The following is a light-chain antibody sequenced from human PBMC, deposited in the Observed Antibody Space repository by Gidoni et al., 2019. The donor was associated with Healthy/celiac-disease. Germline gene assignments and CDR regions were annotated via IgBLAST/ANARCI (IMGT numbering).Light chain of an antibody. J-gene: IGLJ3*02. CDR2: RNN. CDR1: SSNIGSNY. Sequence: QPVLPPPPSAPGTPGPTVTISCSGSSSNIGSNYVYCYQQLPGTAPKLLIYRNNQRPSGVPDRFSGSKSGTSASLAISGLRSEDEADYYCAEWDDSLSGWVFGGGTKLTGL. CDR3: AEWDDSLSGWV. V-gene: IGLV1-47*01.